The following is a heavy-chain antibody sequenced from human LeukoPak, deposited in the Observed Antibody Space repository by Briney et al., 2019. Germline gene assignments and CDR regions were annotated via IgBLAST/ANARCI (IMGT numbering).Heavy chain of an antibody. J-gene: IGHJ3*02. CDR2: IYYSGST. D-gene: IGHD6-13*01. Sequence: PSETLSLTCTVSGGSISSYYWSWLRQPPGKGLEWIGYIYYSGSTNYNPSLKSRVTISVDTSKNQSSLQLSSVTAADTAVYYCARTWAAAWEFDIWGQGTMVTVSS. V-gene: IGHV4-59*08. CDR3: ARTWAAAWEFDI. CDR1: GGSISSYY.